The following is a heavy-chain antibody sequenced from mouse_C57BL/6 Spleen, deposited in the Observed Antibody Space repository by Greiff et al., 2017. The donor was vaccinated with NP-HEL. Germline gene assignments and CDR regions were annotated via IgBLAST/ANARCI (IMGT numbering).Heavy chain of an antibody. CDR3: AEGYYFYYAMDY. V-gene: IGHV5-17*01. CDR2: ISSGSSTI. Sequence: EVQVVESGGGLVKPGGSLKLSCAASGFTFSDYGMHWVRQAPEKGLEWVAYISSGSSTIYYADTVKGRFTISRDNAKNTLFLQMTSLRSEDTAMYYCAEGYYFYYAMDYWGQGTSVTVSS. D-gene: IGHD2-3*01. CDR1: GFTFSDYG. J-gene: IGHJ4*01.